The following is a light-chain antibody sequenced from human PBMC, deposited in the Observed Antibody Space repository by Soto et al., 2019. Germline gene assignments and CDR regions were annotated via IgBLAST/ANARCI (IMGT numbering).Light chain of an antibody. CDR2: DAS. CDR1: QSTSSN. CDR3: QQYNDWPET. Sequence: EVVMTQSPATLSVSPGERATLSCRASQSTSSNLAWYQHKPGQGPRVLIHDASTKATGVPSRFSGSGSGTEFTLTISSLQSEDFAVYYCQQYNDWPETFGQGTKVAIK. V-gene: IGKV3-15*01. J-gene: IGKJ1*01.